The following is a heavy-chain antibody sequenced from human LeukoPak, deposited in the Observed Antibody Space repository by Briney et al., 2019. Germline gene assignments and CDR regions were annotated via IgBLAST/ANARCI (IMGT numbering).Heavy chain of an antibody. V-gene: IGHV4-34*01. CDR2: INHSGST. CDR1: GGSFSGYY. CDR3: ARHRGSGWSNWFDP. J-gene: IGHJ5*02. Sequence: SETLSLTCAVYGGSFSGYYWSWIRQPPGKGLEWIGEINHSGSTNYNPSLKSRVTISVDTSKNQFSLKLSSVTAADTAVYYCARHRGSGWSNWFDPWGQGTLVTVSS. D-gene: IGHD6-19*01.